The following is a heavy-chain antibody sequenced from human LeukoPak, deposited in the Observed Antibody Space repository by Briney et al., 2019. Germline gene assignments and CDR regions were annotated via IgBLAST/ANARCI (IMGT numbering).Heavy chain of an antibody. J-gene: IGHJ5*02. D-gene: IGHD3-10*01. Sequence: GGALRLSCAASGFTFSANPIGWVRKDPGTGLEWFSAISGSGGSTYYADSVKGRFTISRDNSKNTLYLQMNSLRAEDTAVYYCAKAAGERGSNWFDPWGQGTLVTVSS. CDR2: ISGSGGST. CDR1: GFTFSANP. CDR3: AKAAGERGSNWFDP. V-gene: IGHV3-23*01.